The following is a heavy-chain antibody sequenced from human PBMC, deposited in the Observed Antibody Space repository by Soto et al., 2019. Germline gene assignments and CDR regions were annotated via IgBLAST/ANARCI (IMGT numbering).Heavy chain of an antibody. V-gene: IGHV4-39*01. J-gene: IGHJ4*02. CDR1: GGSISSSSYY. CDR2: IYYSGST. CDR3: ARHNRGYCTNGVCYFDY. Sequence: QLQLQESGPGLVKPSETLSLTCTVSGGSISSSSYYWGWIRQPPGKGLEWIGSIYYSGSTYYNPSLKSRVTISVDTSKNQFSLKLSSVTAADTAVYYCARHNRGYCTNGVCYFDYWGQGTLVTVSS. D-gene: IGHD2-8*01.